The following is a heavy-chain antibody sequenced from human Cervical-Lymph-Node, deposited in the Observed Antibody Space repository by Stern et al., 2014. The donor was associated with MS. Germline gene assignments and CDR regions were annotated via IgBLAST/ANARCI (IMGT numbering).Heavy chain of an antibody. J-gene: IGHJ4*02. CDR1: GDSFVKYA. D-gene: IGHD4-17*01. CDR3: ARDGSYEDYGDYATSVFDH. Sequence: VQLVQSGTEVKKPGSSVTISCKPSGDSFVKYAVNWVRQAPGQGLEWIGGIIPGFGVTPYAQKFRGRVTLKADKFLVTVFLPTNNLRSDDTAIYFCARDGSYEDYGDYATSVFDHWGQGTLVTVSS. CDR2: IIPGFGVT. V-gene: IGHV1-69*17.